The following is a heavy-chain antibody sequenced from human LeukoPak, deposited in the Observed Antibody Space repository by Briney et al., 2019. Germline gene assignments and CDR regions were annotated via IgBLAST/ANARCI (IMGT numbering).Heavy chain of an antibody. CDR3: ARGESAGYCSSTSCSHWFDP. D-gene: IGHD2-2*01. CDR2: IYTSGST. CDR1: GGSISSGSYY. V-gene: IGHV4-61*02. J-gene: IGHJ5*02. Sequence: PSQTLSLTCTVSGGSISSGSYYWSWIRQPAGKGLEWIGRIYTSGSTHYNPSLKSRVTISVDTSKNQFSLKLSSVTAADTAVYYCARGESAGYCSSTSCSHWFDPWGQGTLVTVSS.